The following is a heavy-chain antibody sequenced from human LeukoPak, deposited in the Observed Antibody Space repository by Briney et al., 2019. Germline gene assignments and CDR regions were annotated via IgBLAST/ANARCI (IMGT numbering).Heavy chain of an antibody. J-gene: IGHJ4*02. CDR1: GYTFTGYY. D-gene: IGHD5-12*01. CDR2: INPNSGGT. Sequence: GASVKVSCKASGYTFTGYYMHWVRQAPGQGLEWTGWINPNSGGTNYAQKFQGRVTMTRDTSISTAYMELSRLRSDDTAVYYCARVVVATIIPYYFDYWGQGTLVTVSS. CDR3: ARVVVATIIPYYFDY. V-gene: IGHV1-2*02.